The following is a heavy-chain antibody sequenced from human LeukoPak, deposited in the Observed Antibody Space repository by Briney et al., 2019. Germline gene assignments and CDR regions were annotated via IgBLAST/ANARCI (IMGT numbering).Heavy chain of an antibody. J-gene: IGHJ4*02. CDR1: GGTFSSYA. CDR2: IIPILGIA. V-gene: IGHV1-69*04. CDR3: ARDGILGYCSGGSCQGHDY. D-gene: IGHD2-15*01. Sequence: GASVKVSCKASGGTFSSYAISWVRQAPGQGLEWMGRIIPILGIANYAQKFQGRVTITADKSTSTAYMELSSLRSEDTAVYYCARDGILGYCSGGSCQGHDYWGQGTLVTVSS.